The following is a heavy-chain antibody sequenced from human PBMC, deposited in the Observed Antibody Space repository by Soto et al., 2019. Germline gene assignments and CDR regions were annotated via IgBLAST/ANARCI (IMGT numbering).Heavy chain of an antibody. Sequence: GGSLRLSCVASGFTFSSYAMSWVRQAPGKGLEWVSAISGSGGSTYYADSVKGRFTISRDNSKNTLYLQMNSLRAEDTAVYYCAKDKGTGTTPIIDYWGQGTLVTVSS. CDR1: GFTFSSYA. CDR2: ISGSGGST. CDR3: AKDKGTGTTPIIDY. D-gene: IGHD1-7*01. V-gene: IGHV3-23*01. J-gene: IGHJ4*02.